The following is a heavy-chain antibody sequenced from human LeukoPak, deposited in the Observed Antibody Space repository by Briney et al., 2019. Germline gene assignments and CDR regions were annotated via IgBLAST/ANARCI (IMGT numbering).Heavy chain of an antibody. J-gene: IGHJ4*02. V-gene: IGHV1-24*01. D-gene: IGHD3-22*01. CDR1: GGTFSNSA. CDR3: ATDRGYYDSSGYYMDY. Sequence: ASVKVSCKASGGTFSNSAISWVRQAPGKGLEWMGGFDPEDGETIYAQKFQGRVTMTEDTSTDTAYMELSSLRSEDTAVYYCATDRGYYDSSGYYMDYWGQGTLVTVSS. CDR2: FDPEDGET.